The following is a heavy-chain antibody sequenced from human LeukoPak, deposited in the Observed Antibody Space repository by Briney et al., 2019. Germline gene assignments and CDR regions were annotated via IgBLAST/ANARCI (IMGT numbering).Heavy chain of an antibody. V-gene: IGHV1-69*04. D-gene: IGHD1-7*01. CDR2: IIPILGIA. CDR1: GGTFSSYA. CDR3: ARILELDYYYGMDV. Sequence: ASVKVSCKASGGTFSSYAISWVRQAPGQGLEWMGRIIPILGIANYAQKFQGRVTITADKSTSTAYMELSSLRSEDTAVYYCARILELDYYYGMDVWGQGTTVTVSS. J-gene: IGHJ6*02.